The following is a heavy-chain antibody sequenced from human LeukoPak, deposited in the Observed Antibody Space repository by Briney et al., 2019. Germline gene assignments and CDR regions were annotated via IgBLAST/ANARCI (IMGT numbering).Heavy chain of an antibody. Sequence: PGGSLRLSCEVSGFSFSNYAMHWVRQAPGRGLEYVSAISSTGTSTYYVNSVRGRFTISRDNSKNTLYLQMNSLRAEDTAVYYCARDNGYSSSWTLDYWGQGTLVTVSS. D-gene: IGHD6-13*01. CDR3: ARDNGYSSSWTLDY. J-gene: IGHJ4*02. CDR2: ISSTGTST. V-gene: IGHV3-64*01. CDR1: GFSFSNYA.